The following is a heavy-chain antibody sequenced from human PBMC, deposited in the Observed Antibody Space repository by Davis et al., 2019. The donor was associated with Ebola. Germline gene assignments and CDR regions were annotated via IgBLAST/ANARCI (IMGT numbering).Heavy chain of an antibody. J-gene: IGHJ4*02. D-gene: IGHD6-13*01. Sequence: PGGSLRLSCAASGFTFSPYWMHWVRQAPGKGLVWVSHINGDGSNTNYADSVKGRFTISRDNAKNTVYLQMNSLRAEDTAVYYCARVGQNIAAGNAGPGFDYWGQGTLVTVSS. V-gene: IGHV3-74*01. CDR3: ARVGQNIAAGNAGPGFDY. CDR1: GFTFSPYW. CDR2: INGDGSNT.